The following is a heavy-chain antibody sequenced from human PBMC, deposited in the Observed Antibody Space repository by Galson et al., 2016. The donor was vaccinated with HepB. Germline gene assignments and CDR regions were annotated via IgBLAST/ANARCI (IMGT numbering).Heavy chain of an antibody. J-gene: IGHJ4*02. CDR2: ISKDEREK. CDR3: AKPYATSGYDCDF. Sequence: SLRLSCAGSQFTFSAFGMHWVRQGPGKGLEWVALISKDEREKFYGDSVKGRFTISRDNSERTVYLQRNSLRVEYTAVYYCAKPYATSGYDCDFWGQGTLVTVSS. V-gene: IGHV3-30*18. CDR1: QFTFSAFG. D-gene: IGHD3-22*01.